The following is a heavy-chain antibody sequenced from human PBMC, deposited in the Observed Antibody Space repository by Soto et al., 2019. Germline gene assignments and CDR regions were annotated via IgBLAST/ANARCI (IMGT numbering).Heavy chain of an antibody. J-gene: IGHJ4*02. CDR2: INVGNGNT. Sequence: QVQLVQSGAEVKKPGASVKVTYKASGGAFTSYAMHWVRQAPGQGLEWMGWINVGNGNTEYSQKFQGRVTMTRDTSASTASMELSSLRSEDTAVYYCARYPVLWFGALGYWGQGTLVSVSS. V-gene: IGHV1-3*01. D-gene: IGHD3-10*01. CDR1: GGAFTSYA. CDR3: ARYPVLWFGALGY.